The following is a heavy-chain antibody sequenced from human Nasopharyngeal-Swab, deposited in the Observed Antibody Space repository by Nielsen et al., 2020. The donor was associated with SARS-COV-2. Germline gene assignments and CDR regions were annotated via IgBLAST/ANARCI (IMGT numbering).Heavy chain of an antibody. CDR1: GGSISSSSYY. V-gene: IGHV4-39*07. CDR3: VGSSWYGDYYYYYGMDV. CDR2: IYYSGGT. Sequence: SETRSLTCTVSGGSISSSSYYWGWIRQPPGKRLEWIGSIYYSGGTYYNPSLKSRVTISVDTSKNQFSLKLSSVTAADTAVYYCVGSSWYGDYYYYYGMDVWGHGTTVTVSS. J-gene: IGHJ6*02. D-gene: IGHD6-13*01.